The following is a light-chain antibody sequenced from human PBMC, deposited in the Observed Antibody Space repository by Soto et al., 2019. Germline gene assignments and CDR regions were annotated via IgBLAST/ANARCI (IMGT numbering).Light chain of an antibody. CDR3: QQRSNWPT. CDR2: DAS. Sequence: EIVLAQSPATLSLSPGERATLSCRASQSVSSYLAWYQQKPGQAPRLLIYDASNRATGIPARFSGSGSGTDFTLTISSLEPEDFAVYYCQQRSNWPTFCQGTRLETK. J-gene: IGKJ5*01. V-gene: IGKV3-11*01. CDR1: QSVSSY.